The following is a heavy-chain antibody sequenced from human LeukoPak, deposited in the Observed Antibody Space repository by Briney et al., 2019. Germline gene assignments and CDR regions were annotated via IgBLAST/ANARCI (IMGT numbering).Heavy chain of an antibody. CDR1: GYTFTSYD. J-gene: IGHJ4*02. CDR2: MNPNSGNT. V-gene: IGHV1-8*01. Sequence: ASVKVSCKASGYTFTSYDINWVRQATGQGLEWMGWMNPNSGNTGYAQKFQGRVTMTRNTSISTAYMELSSLRSEDTAVYYCARGRRVEMATSIAHPVDYWGQGTLVTVSS. D-gene: IGHD5-24*01. CDR3: ARGRRVEMATSIAHPVDY.